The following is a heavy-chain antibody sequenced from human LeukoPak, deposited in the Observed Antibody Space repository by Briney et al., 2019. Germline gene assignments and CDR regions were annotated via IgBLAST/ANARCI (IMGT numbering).Heavy chain of an antibody. J-gene: IGHJ6*03. D-gene: IGHD4-17*01. V-gene: IGHV1-69*04. Sequence: SVKVSCKASGGTFSSYTISWVRQAPGQGLEWMGRIIPILGIANYAQKFQGRVTITADKSTSTAYMELSSLRSEDTAVYYCARDYGDYYYYYYYMDVWGKGTTVTVFS. CDR1: GGTFSSYT. CDR3: ARDYGDYYYYYYYMDV. CDR2: IIPILGIA.